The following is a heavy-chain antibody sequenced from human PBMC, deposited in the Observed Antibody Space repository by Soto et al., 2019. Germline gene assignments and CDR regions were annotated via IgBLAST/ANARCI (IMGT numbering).Heavy chain of an antibody. Sequence: SVKVSCTASGGTFSSYAISWVRQAPGQGLEWMGGIIPIFGTANYAQKFQGRVTITADESTSTAYMELSSLRSEDTAVYYCARDTELLLLSFAFDIWGQGTMVTVSS. D-gene: IGHD1-26*01. CDR2: IIPIFGTA. J-gene: IGHJ3*02. CDR3: ARDTELLLLSFAFDI. V-gene: IGHV1-69*13. CDR1: GGTFSSYA.